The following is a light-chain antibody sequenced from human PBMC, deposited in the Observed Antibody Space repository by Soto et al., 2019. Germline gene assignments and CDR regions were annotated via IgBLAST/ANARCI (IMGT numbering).Light chain of an antibody. CDR1: QGIRYD. CDR2: AAS. Sequence: DIQMTQSPSALSASVGDRITITCRASQGIRYDLGWYQQKPGQAPKRLIYAASSLPSGVPSRFSGRGSGPAFTLTISSLQPEDFATYYCLQHNSYPVTFGQGTKVDIK. J-gene: IGKJ1*01. CDR3: LQHNSYPVT. V-gene: IGKV1-17*01.